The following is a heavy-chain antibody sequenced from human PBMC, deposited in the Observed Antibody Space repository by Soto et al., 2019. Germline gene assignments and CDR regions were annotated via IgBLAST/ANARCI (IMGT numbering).Heavy chain of an antibody. CDR1: GFTFSSYA. CDR2: ISYDGSNK. V-gene: IGHV3-30-3*01. J-gene: IGHJ4*02. D-gene: IGHD6-19*01. Sequence: QVQLVESGGGVVQPGRSLRLSCAASGFTFSSYAMHWVRQAPGKGLEWVAVISYDGSNKYYADSVKGRFTISRDNSKNTLYLQMNSLRAEDTAVYYCARDLLAVAGTQFDYWGQGTLVTVSS. CDR3: ARDLLAVAGTQFDY.